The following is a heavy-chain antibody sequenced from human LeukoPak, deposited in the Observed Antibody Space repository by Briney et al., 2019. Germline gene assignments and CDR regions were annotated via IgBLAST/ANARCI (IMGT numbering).Heavy chain of an antibody. CDR3: ARRGGDWGASDI. CDR2: TIPIFGTG. J-gene: IGHJ3*02. CDR1: GGTFSSYA. D-gene: IGHD2-21*02. V-gene: IGHV1-69*13. Sequence: ASVKVSCKASGGTFSSYAISWVRQAPGQGLEWMGGTIPIFGTGNYAQKFQGRLTITADESTSTAYMELSSLRSGDTAVYYCARRGGDWGASDIWGQGTMVTVSS.